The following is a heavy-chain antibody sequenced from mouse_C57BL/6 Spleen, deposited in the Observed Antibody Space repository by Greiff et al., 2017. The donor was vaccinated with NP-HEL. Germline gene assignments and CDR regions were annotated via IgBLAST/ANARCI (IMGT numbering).Heavy chain of an antibody. CDR1: GYTFTSYW. J-gene: IGHJ4*01. D-gene: IGHD1-1*01. V-gene: IGHV1-50*01. Sequence: VQLQQPGAELVKPGASVKLSCKASGYTFTSYWMQWVKQRPGQGLEWIGEIDPSDSYTNYNQKFKGKATLTVDTSSSTAYMQLSSLTSEDSAVYYCARRATTVVAMDYWGQGTSVTVSS. CDR2: IDPSDSYT. CDR3: ARRATTVVAMDY.